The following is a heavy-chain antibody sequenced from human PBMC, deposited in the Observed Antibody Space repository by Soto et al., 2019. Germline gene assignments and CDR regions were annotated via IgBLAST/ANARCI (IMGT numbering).Heavy chain of an antibody. CDR3: TKGAWLDY. J-gene: IGHJ4*01. Sequence: QPGGSLRLSCAASGFTFSTFDMSWVRQAPGKGLEWVSVILGRDDSTYYADSVKGRFTISRDPFKNMLYLQMNSLRAEDTAIYFCTKGAWLDYWGHGTLVTVSS. CDR1: GFTFSTFD. V-gene: IGHV3-23*01. CDR2: ILGRDDST.